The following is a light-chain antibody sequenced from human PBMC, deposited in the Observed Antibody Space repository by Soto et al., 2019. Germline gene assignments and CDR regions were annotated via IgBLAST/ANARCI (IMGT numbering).Light chain of an antibody. CDR2: GNS. J-gene: IGLJ1*01. V-gene: IGLV1-40*01. CDR3: QSYDSSLSAYV. Sequence: QSVLTQPPSVSGAPGQRVTISCTGSSSNIGAGYDVHWYQQLPGTAPKLLTYGNSNRPSGVPDRFSGSKSGTSASLAITGLQAEDEADYYCQSYDSSLSAYVFGTGTKVTAL. CDR1: SSNIGAGYD.